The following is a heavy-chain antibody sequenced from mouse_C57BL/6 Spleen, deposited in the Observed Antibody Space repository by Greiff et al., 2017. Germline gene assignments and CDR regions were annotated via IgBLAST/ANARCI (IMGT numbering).Heavy chain of an antibody. V-gene: IGHV1-80*01. J-gene: IGHJ1*03. CDR3: ARRGGYDGYSWYVDV. CDR2: IYPGDGDT. Sequence: QVQLQQSGAALVKPGASVQISCKASGYAFSSYWMNWVKQRPGKGLEWIGQIYPGDGDTNYNGKFKGKATLTADKSSSTAYMQRSSLTSEDSAVYFCARRGGYDGYSWYVDVWGTGTTVTVSS. CDR1: GYAFSSYW. D-gene: IGHD2-3*01.